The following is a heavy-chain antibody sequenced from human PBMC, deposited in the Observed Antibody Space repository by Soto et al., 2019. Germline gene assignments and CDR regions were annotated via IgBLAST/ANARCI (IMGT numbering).Heavy chain of an antibody. CDR3: ARDLVRNGMDV. Sequence: SETLSLTCTVSGGSISSGGYYWSWIRQHPGKGLEWIGYIYYSGSTYYNPSLKSRVTISADTSKNQFSLKLSSVTAADTAVYYCARDLVRNGMDVWGQGTTVTVSS. V-gene: IGHV4-31*03. CDR2: IYYSGST. J-gene: IGHJ6*02. CDR1: GGSISSGGYY. D-gene: IGHD1-26*01.